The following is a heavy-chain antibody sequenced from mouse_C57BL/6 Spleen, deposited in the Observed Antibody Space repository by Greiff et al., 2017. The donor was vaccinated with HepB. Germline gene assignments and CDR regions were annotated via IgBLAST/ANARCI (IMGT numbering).Heavy chain of an antibody. V-gene: IGHV1-76*01. CDR3: ARSPYGYDAYFDY. CDR1: GYTFTDYY. Sequence: VKLMESGAELVRPGASVKLSCKASGYTFTDYYINWVKQRPGQGLEWIARIYPGSGNTYYNEKFKGKATLTAEKSSSTAYMQLSSLTSEDSAVYFCARSPYGYDAYFDYWGQGTTLTVSS. J-gene: IGHJ2*01. CDR2: IYPGSGNT. D-gene: IGHD2-2*01.